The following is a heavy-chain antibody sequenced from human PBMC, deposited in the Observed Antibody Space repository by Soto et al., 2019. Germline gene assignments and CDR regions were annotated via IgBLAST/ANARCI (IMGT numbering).Heavy chain of an antibody. CDR2: IIPIFGTA. J-gene: IGHJ6*02. V-gene: IGHV1-69*12. D-gene: IGHD3-3*01. CDR1: GGTFSSYA. CDR3: ARGPRPRNQRITIFGVVPPYGMDV. Sequence: QVQLVQSGAEVKKPGSSVKVSCKASGGTFSSYAISWVRQAPGQGLEWMGGIIPIFGTANYAQKFQGRVTITADESTSTDYMELSSLRSEDTAVYYCARGPRPRNQRITIFGVVPPYGMDVWGQGTTVTVSS.